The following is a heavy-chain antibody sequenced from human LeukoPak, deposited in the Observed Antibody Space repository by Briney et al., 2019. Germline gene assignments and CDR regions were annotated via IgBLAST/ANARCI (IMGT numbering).Heavy chain of an antibody. V-gene: IGHV3-21*01. Sequence: PGGSLRLSCAASGFTFSSYSMNWVRQAPGKGLEWVSSISSSSSYIYYADSVKGRFTISRDNAKNSLYLQMNSLRAGDTAVYYCARDSASRTLLWFGELEGLIDYWGQGTLVTVSS. CDR3: ARDSASRTLLWFGELEGLIDY. D-gene: IGHD3-10*01. CDR2: ISSSSSYI. CDR1: GFTFSSYS. J-gene: IGHJ4*02.